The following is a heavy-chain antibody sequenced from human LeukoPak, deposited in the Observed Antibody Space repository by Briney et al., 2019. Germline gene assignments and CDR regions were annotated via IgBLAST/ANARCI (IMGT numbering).Heavy chain of an antibody. CDR2: IHNHGSEK. CDR1: GFSFSTTW. D-gene: IGHD3-22*01. J-gene: IGHJ3*02. V-gene: IGHV3-7*01. CDR3: ARGLDYDSRSEI. Sequence: GGSLRLSCAASGFSFSTTWMSWVRQAPGKGLEWVANIHNHGSEKYYVDSVKGRFTISRDNAKNSLYLQMNSLRAEDTAVYYCARGLDYDSRSEIWGQGTMVTVSS.